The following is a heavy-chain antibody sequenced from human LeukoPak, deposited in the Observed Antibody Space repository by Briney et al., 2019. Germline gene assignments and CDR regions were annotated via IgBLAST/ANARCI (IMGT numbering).Heavy chain of an antibody. D-gene: IGHD5-18*01. J-gene: IGHJ3*02. V-gene: IGHV4-4*07. Sequence: SETLSLTCTVSGGSISSYYWSWIRQPAGKGLEWIGRIYTSGSTNYNPSLKSRVTMSVDTSKNQFSLKLSSVTAADTAVYYCARGGYSYGQTYDAFDIWGQGTMVTVSS. CDR3: ARGGYSYGQTYDAFDI. CDR1: GGSISSYY. CDR2: IYTSGST.